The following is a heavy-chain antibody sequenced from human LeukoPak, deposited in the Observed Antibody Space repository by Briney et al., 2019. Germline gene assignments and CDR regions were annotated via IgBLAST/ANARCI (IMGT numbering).Heavy chain of an antibody. CDR1: DASLSSYF. V-gene: IGHV4-59*01. Sequence: SETLSLTCTVSDASLSSYFWTWIRQPPGKGLEWIGYIYFSGSTKYNPSLKSRVTISVDTSKNQFSLKLSSVTAADTAVYYCARDIGVIDAFDIWGQGTMVTVSS. CDR2: IYFSGST. CDR3: ARDIGVIDAFDI. J-gene: IGHJ3*02. D-gene: IGHD3-16*02.